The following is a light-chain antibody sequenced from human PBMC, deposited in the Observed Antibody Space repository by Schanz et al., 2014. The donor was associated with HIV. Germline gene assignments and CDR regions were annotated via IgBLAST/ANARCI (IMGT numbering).Light chain of an antibody. Sequence: QSVLTQPPSVSAAPGQRVTISCSGSALIIGHNSVSWYQHFPGTAPKLLIYDVHVRPSEIPDRFSGSIFGQSATLAIIGLQAGDEADYYCGAWDSGRGAVVFGGGTKLTVL. J-gene: IGLJ2*01. V-gene: IGLV1-51*01. CDR2: DVH. CDR3: GAWDSGRGAVV. CDR1: ALIIGHNS.